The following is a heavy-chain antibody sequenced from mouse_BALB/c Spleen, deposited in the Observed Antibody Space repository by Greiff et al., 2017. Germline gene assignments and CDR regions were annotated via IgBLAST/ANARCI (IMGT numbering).Heavy chain of an antibody. D-gene: IGHD2-4*01. J-gene: IGHJ3*01. CDR1: GFTFSSYT. V-gene: IGHV5-12-2*01. CDR3: ARPHYDYDTAPFAY. Sequence: EVMLVESGGGLVQPGGSLKLSCAASGFTFSSYTMSWVRQTPEKRLEWVAYISNGGGSTYYPDTVKGRFTISRDNAKNTLYLQMSSLKSEDTAMYYCARPHYDYDTAPFAYWGQGTLVTVSA. CDR2: ISNGGGST.